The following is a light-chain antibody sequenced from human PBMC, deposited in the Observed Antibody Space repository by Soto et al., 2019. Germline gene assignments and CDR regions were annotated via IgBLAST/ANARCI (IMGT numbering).Light chain of an antibody. Sequence: EIVLTQSPGTLSLSRGERATLSCRASQTVSADYLAWYQHKPGQAPRLLIYGASIRAAGIPDRFSGSGSGTDFTLTIRSLEPEDSAIYYCQQYGSSLLTFGPGTKVDIK. CDR3: QQYGSSLLT. J-gene: IGKJ3*01. CDR1: QTVSADY. CDR2: GAS. V-gene: IGKV3-20*01.